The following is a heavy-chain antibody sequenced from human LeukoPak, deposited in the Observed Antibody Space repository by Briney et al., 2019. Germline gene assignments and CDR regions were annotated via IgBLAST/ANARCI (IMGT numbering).Heavy chain of an antibody. V-gene: IGHV1-24*01. CDR2: FDPEDGET. D-gene: IGHD2-21*02. CDR1: GYTLTELS. CDR3: ATDSARGGDFAFDI. J-gene: IGHJ3*02. Sequence: ASVKVSXKVSGYTLTELSMHWVRQAPGKGLEWIGGFDPEDGETIYAQKFQGRVTMTEDTSTDTAYMELSSLRSEDTAVYYCATDSARGGDFAFDIWGQGTMVTVSS.